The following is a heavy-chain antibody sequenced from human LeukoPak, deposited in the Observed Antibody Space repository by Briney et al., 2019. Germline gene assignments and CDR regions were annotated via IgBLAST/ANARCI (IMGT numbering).Heavy chain of an antibody. V-gene: IGHV1-69*04. D-gene: IGHD2-15*01. CDR1: VGTFSSYA. J-gene: IGHJ1*01. CDR3: ARAGRGYCSGGSCPSPEYFQH. CDR2: IIHILGIA. Sequence: GASVKVSCKASVGTFSSYAISWVRQARGQGVEWMGRIIHILGIANYAQKFQGRVTITAHKSTSTAYMELSSLRSEDTAVYYCARAGRGYCSGGSCPSPEYFQHWGQGTLVTVSS.